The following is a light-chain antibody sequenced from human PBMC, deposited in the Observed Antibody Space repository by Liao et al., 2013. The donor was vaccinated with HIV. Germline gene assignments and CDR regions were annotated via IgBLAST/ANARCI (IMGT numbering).Light chain of an antibody. Sequence: SYGLTQPPSVSVAPGQTATITCGGENIGSDTVHWYRQQPGQAPVLVIFFDSDRPSGTPDRFSGSNSGNTATLTISRVEAGDEADYYCQVWDSSSDLWVFGGGTKLTVL. CDR3: QVWDSSSDLWV. J-gene: IGLJ3*02. V-gene: IGLV3-21*04. CDR2: FDS. CDR1: NIGSDT.